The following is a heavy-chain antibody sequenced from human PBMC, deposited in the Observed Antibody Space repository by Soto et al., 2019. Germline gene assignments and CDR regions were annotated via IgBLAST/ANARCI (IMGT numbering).Heavy chain of an antibody. CDR3: AKDGMARPSSRNYYYGMDV. Sequence: GGSLRLSCAASGFTFSSYAMSWVRQAPGKGLEWVSAISGSGGSTYYADSVKGRFTISRDNSKNTLYLQMNSLRAEDTAVYYCAKDGMARPSSRNYYYGMDVWGQGTTVTVSS. CDR1: GFTFSSYA. CDR2: ISGSGGST. D-gene: IGHD1-26*01. J-gene: IGHJ6*02. V-gene: IGHV3-23*01.